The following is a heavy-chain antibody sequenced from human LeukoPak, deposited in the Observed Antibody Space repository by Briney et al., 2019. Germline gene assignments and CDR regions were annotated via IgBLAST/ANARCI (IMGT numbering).Heavy chain of an antibody. D-gene: IGHD3/OR15-3a*01. CDR3: ARDWDWGSFDY. J-gene: IGHJ4*02. V-gene: IGHV3-48*03. Sequence: GGSLRLSCAASGFTFSSYERNWVRQAPGKGLEWVSYISSSGSTIYYADSVKGRFTISRDNAKNSLYLQMNSLRAEDTAVYYCARDWDWGSFDYWGQGTLVTVSS. CDR1: GFTFSSYE. CDR2: ISSSGSTI.